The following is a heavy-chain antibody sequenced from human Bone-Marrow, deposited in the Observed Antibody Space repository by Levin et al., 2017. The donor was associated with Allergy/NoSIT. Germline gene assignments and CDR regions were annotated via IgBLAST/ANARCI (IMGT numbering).Heavy chain of an antibody. CDR1: GGTFSSYA. CDR2: IIPIFGTA. CDR3: ARLSVITTFFDYYYYGMDV. Sequence: SVKVSCKASGGTFSSYAISWVRQAPGQGLEWMGGIIPIFGTANYAQKFQGRVTITADESTSTAYMELSSLRSEDTAVYYCARLSVITTFFDYYYYGMDVWGQGTTVTVSS. V-gene: IGHV1-69*13. J-gene: IGHJ6*02. D-gene: IGHD3-22*01.